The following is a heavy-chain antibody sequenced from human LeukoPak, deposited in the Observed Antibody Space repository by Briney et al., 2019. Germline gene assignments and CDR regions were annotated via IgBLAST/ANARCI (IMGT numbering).Heavy chain of an antibody. J-gene: IGHJ6*03. CDR3: ARDLGRRCSGGSCNYYSNYMDV. Sequence: ASVKVSCKASGYTFTTYGISWVRQAPGQGLEWMGWISTYNGNTNYAQNLQGRVTMTTDTSTSAAHMELRSLRSDDTAVYYCARDLGRRCSGGSCNYYSNYMDVWGKGTTVTISS. CDR2: ISTYNGNT. D-gene: IGHD2-15*01. CDR1: GYTFTTYG. V-gene: IGHV1-18*01.